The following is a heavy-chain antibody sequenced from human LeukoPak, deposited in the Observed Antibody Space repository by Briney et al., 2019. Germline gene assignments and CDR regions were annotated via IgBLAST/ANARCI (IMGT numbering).Heavy chain of an antibody. J-gene: IGHJ5*02. V-gene: IGHV4-30-2*01. CDR1: GGSISSGGYY. D-gene: IGHD1-26*01. CDR2: MYQSGST. Sequence: SQTLPLTCTFSGGSISSGGYYWNWIRQPPGKDLEWIGYMYQSGSTYYNPSLKSRVTISVDTSKNQFSLNLNSLTAADTAVYYCARGGSYHLPGDSWGQGTLVTVSS. CDR3: ARGGSYHLPGDS.